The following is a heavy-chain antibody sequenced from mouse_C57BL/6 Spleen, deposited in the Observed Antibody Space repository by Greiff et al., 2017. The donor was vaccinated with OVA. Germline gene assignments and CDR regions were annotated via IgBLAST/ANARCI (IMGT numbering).Heavy chain of an antibody. CDR2: ISSGGDYI. CDR1: GFTFSSYA. CDR3: TRDQRYDDEGKYFDY. D-gene: IGHD2-4*01. V-gene: IGHV5-9-1*02. J-gene: IGHJ2*01. Sequence: EVHLVESGEGLVKPGGSLKLSCAASGFTFSSYAMSWVRQTPEKRLEWVAYISSGGDYIYYADTVKGRFTISRDNARNTLYLQMSSLKSEDTAMYYCTRDQRYDDEGKYFDYWGQGTTLTVSS.